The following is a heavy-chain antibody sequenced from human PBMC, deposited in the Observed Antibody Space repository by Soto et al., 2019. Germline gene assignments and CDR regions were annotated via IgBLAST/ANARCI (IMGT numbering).Heavy chain of an antibody. V-gene: IGHV4-39*07. J-gene: IGHJ5*02. CDR3: ARSVTP. CDR1: GGSISSPRYY. CDR2: VYSSGSA. Sequence: SETLSLTCTVSGGSISSPRYYWGWIRQPPGKGLEWIGSVYSSGSAYYNPSLKSRVTISVDTSKNQFSLKLSSVTAADTAVYYCARSVTPWGQGTLVTVSS. D-gene: IGHD3-10*01.